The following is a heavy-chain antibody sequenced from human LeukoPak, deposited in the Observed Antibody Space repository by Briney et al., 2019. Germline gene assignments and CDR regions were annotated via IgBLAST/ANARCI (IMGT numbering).Heavy chain of an antibody. D-gene: IGHD5-24*01. Sequence: ASVKVSCKASGGTFSSYAISWVRQAPGQGLEWMGRIIPILGIANYAQKFQGRVTITADKSTSTAYMELSSLRSEDTAVYYCASGRDGYNWDYYYGMDVWGQGTTVTVSS. V-gene: IGHV1-69*04. CDR1: GGTFSSYA. CDR3: ASGRDGYNWDYYYGMDV. CDR2: IIPILGIA. J-gene: IGHJ6*02.